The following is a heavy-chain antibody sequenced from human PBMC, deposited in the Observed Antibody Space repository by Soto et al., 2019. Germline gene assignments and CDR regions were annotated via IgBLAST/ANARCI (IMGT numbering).Heavy chain of an antibody. Sequence: QVQLQESGPGLVKPSGTLSLTCAVSGGSISSSNWWSWVRQPPGKGLEWIGEIYHSGSTNYNPSLKSRVTISVDKSKHQFSLKLSSVTAADTAVYYCARATGNYDILTGYYPQAFDIWGQGTMVTVSS. J-gene: IGHJ3*02. CDR1: GGSISSSNW. CDR3: ARATGNYDILTGYYPQAFDI. D-gene: IGHD3-9*01. V-gene: IGHV4-4*02. CDR2: IYHSGST.